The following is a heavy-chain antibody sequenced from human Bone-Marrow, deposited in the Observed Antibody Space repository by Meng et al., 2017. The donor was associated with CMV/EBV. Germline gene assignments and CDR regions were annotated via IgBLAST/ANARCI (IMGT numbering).Heavy chain of an antibody. Sequence: SRFTVSNTWMSWVRQAPGKGLEWVGRIKSKTDGGTTDYAAPVKGRITISRDDSKNTLYLQMNSLKTEDTAVYYCTTDLIAAAGTTFGYWGQGTLVTVSS. J-gene: IGHJ4*02. CDR2: IKSKTDGGTT. V-gene: IGHV3-15*01. D-gene: IGHD6-13*01. CDR3: TTDLIAAAGTTFGY. CDR1: RFTVSNTW.